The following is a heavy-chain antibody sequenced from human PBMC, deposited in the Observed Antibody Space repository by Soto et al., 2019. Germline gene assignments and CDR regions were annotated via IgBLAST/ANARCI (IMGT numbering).Heavy chain of an antibody. CDR2: IYGDDDK. J-gene: IGHJ5*02. CDR3: APALTTNWFDP. CDR1: DFSLRTSGVG. D-gene: IGHD4-17*01. Sequence: QITLKESGPTLVRPTQTLTLTCTFSDFSLRTSGVGVGWIRQPPGKALEWLALIYGDDDKRYSPSLKSRLTITKDTSKNQVVLTMTNMDPVDTATYFCAPALTTNWFDPWGQGTLVTVSS. V-gene: IGHV2-5*02.